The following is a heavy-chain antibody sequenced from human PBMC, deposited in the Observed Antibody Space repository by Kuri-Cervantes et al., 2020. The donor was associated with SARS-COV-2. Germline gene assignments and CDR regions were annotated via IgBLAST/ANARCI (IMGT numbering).Heavy chain of an antibody. CDR1: GFTFSSHA. J-gene: IGHJ4*02. V-gene: IGHV3-64D*06. D-gene: IGHD6-13*01. Sequence: GGSLRLSCSASGFTFSSHAMHWVRQAPGKGLEYVSAISSNGGSTYYADSVKGGFTISRDNSKNTLYLQMSSLRAEDTAVYYCVKSSYGGSSSWPDYWGQGTLVTVSS. CDR2: ISSNGGST. CDR3: VKSSYGGSSSWPDY.